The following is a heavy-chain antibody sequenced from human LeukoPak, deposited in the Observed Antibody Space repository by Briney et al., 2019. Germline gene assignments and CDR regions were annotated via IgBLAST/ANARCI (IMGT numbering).Heavy chain of an antibody. D-gene: IGHD4-17*01. J-gene: IGHJ3*02. CDR1: GDSISNGDYY. V-gene: IGHV4-30-2*01. CDR3: ARDPTLTTMTPEAFDI. Sequence: SETLSLTCTISGDSISNGDYYWGWIRQPPGKGLEWIANIYHGGTTYDNPSLKSRLTISIDKSKNHFSLELRSVTAADTAVYYCARDPTLTTMTPEAFDIWGQGTMVTVSS. CDR2: IYHGGTT.